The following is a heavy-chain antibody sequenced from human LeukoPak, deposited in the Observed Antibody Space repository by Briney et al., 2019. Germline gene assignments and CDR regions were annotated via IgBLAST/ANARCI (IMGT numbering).Heavy chain of an antibody. CDR3: AREAEGLDY. Sequence: PGRSLRLSSAASRFTFSSYAMHWVRQAPGKGLEWIAIISYDGSIEYYVDSVKGRFTISRDNSKNTLYLQMNSLRTEDTAVYYCAREAEGLDYWGQGTLVTVSS. J-gene: IGHJ4*02. D-gene: IGHD2-15*01. CDR1: RFTFSSYA. CDR2: ISYDGSIE. V-gene: IGHV3-30*04.